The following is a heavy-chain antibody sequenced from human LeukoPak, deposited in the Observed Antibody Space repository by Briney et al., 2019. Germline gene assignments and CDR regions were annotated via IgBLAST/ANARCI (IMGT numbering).Heavy chain of an antibody. CDR3: ARSVTTRDFDS. D-gene: IGHD4-11*01. CDR1: GFNFRTFW. J-gene: IGHJ4*02. CDR2: IRKKANSYTT. V-gene: IGHV3-72*01. Sequence: GGSLRLSCAASGFNFRTFWMTWVRQAPGKGLEWVGRIRKKANSYTTEYAASVKGRFTVSRDDSKNSLYLQMNSLKTEDTAVYYCARSVTTRDFDSWGQGTLVTVSS.